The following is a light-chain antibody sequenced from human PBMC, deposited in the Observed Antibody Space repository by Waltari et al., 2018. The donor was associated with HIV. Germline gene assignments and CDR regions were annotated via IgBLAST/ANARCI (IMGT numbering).Light chain of an antibody. CDR1: QSVSSSY. V-gene: IGKV3-20*01. J-gene: IGKJ3*01. CDR2: GAS. Sequence: EILLTQSPATLSLSPGERATLSCGASQSVSSSYLAWYQQKPGQAHRLLIYGASNRATGIPDRFSGGGSGTDFTLTISRLEPEDFAVYYCQQFGSSLGFGPGTKVDIK. CDR3: QQFGSSLG.